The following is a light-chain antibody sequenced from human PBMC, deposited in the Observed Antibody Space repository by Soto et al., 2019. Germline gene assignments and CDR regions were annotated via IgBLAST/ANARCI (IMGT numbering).Light chain of an antibody. CDR2: AAS. CDR3: QQADTFPLP. J-gene: IGKJ4*01. CDR1: QGISSW. Sequence: DIQMTQSPSSVSASVGDRVIITCRASQGISSWLSWYQKKPGEAPNLLIYAASRLQRGVPSRFSGSGPGTDFTLTISSLQPEDFETYYCQQADTFPLPVGGGTKVEIK. V-gene: IGKV1D-12*01.